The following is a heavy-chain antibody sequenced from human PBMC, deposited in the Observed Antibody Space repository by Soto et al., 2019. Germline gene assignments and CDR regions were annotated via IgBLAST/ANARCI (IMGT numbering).Heavy chain of an antibody. CDR3: AKDHAVAY. CDR1: GFTFSSSA. J-gene: IGHJ4*02. V-gene: IGHV3-23*01. CDR2: ISNSGGSA. D-gene: IGHD2-15*01. Sequence: GGSLRLSCAASGFTFSSSAMSWVRQAPGKGLEWVSSISNSGGSASYADSVKGRFTISRDNSKNTLFLQMNSLRAEDTAVYYCAKDHAVAYWGQGTLVTVS.